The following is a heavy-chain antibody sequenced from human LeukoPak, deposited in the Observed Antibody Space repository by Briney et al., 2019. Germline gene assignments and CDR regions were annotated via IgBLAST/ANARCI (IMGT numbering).Heavy chain of an antibody. D-gene: IGHD6-19*01. V-gene: IGHV3-33*06. CDR2: IWNDGSNK. CDR3: AKPGGAYSSGWYPLDY. J-gene: IGHJ4*02. CDR1: GFTFSSYG. Sequence: GGSLRLSCAASGFTFSSYGMHWVRQAPGKGLEWVAVIWNDGSNKYYADSVKGRFTISRDNSKNTLYLQMNSLRAEDTAVYYCAKPGGAYSSGWYPLDYWGQGTLVTVSS.